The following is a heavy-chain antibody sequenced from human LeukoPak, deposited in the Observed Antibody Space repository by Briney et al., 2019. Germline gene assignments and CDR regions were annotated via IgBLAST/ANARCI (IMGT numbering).Heavy chain of an antibody. CDR3: TRAGFYYDGSGSIDY. Sequence: GGSLRLSCTASGFTFGDYAMSWVRQAPGKGLEWVGFIRSKAYGGTTEYAASVKGRFTISRDDSKSIAYLQMNSLKTEDTAVYYCTRAGFYYDGSGSIDYWGQGTLVTVSS. CDR1: GFTFGDYA. J-gene: IGHJ4*02. V-gene: IGHV3-49*04. CDR2: IRSKAYGGTT. D-gene: IGHD3-22*01.